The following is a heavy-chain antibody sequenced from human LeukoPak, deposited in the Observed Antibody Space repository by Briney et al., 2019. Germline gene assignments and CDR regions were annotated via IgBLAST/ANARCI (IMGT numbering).Heavy chain of an antibody. J-gene: IGHJ5*02. CDR2: VYYSGRT. CDR3: ARLGLGDEACWFDP. D-gene: IGHD3-10*01. CDR1: GGSINTYY. V-gene: IGHV4-59*01. Sequence: SETLSLTCTVSGGSINTYYWSWIRQPPGKGLEWVGFVYYSGRTSYNPSLKSRVTISVDTSKSQFSLRLSSVTAADAAMYYCARLGLGDEACWFDPWRQGTLVTVSS.